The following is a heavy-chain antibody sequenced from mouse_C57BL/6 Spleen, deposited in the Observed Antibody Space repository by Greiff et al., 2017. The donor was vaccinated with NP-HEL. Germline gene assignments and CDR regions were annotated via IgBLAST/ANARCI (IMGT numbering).Heavy chain of an antibody. D-gene: IGHD3-2*02. CDR1: GYTFTSYW. CDR2: IDPSDSET. Sequence: QVQLQQPGAELVRPGSSVKLSCKASGYTFTSYWMHWVKQRPIQGLEWIGNIDPSDSETHYNQKFKDKATLTVDKSSSTAYMQLSSLTSEDSAVYYCARYGAAQATWAMDYWGQGTSVTVSS. CDR3: ARYGAAQATWAMDY. J-gene: IGHJ4*01. V-gene: IGHV1-52*01.